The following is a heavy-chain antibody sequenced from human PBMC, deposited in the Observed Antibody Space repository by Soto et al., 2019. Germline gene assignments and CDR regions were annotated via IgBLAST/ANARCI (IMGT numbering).Heavy chain of an antibody. Sequence: SGPTLVNPTQTLTLTCTFSGFSLSTSGMCVSWIRQPPGKALEWLARIDWDDDKYYSTSLKTRLTISKDTSKNQVVLTMTNMEPVDTATYYCARSTYYYDSSGYGFYYFDYWGQGTLVTVS. V-gene: IGHV2-70*11. CDR2: IDWDDDK. D-gene: IGHD3-22*01. J-gene: IGHJ4*02. CDR1: GFSLSTSGMC. CDR3: ARSTYYYDSSGYGFYYFDY.